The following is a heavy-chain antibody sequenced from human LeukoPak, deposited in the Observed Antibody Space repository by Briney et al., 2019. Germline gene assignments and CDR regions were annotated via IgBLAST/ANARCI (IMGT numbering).Heavy chain of an antibody. V-gene: IGHV3-23*01. CDR1: GFTFRNYA. Sequence: GGSLRLSCVASGFTFRNYAMSWVRQAPGKGLESVSTISGSASDTHYADSVKGRFTISRDNSKNTLYLQMNSLRAEDTAVYYCARRDDYGGNSLDYWGQGTLVTVSS. D-gene: IGHD4-23*01. CDR3: ARRDDYGGNSLDY. CDR2: ISGSASDT. J-gene: IGHJ4*02.